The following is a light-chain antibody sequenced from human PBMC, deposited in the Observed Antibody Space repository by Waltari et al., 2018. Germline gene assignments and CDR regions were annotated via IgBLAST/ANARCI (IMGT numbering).Light chain of an antibody. Sequence: DTLMTQSPSSLSASVGDRVTITCRASQAISTYVNWYQQTPGMAPKLLIFSSSTLHRGVSSRFSGSGSGTDFTLTISSLQPEDFATYYCQQLNSYPWTFGQGTKVEIK. CDR1: QAISTY. V-gene: IGKV1-9*01. CDR3: QQLNSYPWT. J-gene: IGKJ1*01. CDR2: SSS.